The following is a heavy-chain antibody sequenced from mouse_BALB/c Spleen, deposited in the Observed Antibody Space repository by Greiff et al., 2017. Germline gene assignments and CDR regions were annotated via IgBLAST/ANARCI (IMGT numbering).Heavy chain of an antibody. Sequence: EVKLMDSGGGLVKPGGSLKLSCAASGFTFSSYAMSWVRQTPEKRLEWVATISSGGSYTYYPDSVKGRFTISRDNAKNTLYLQMSSLRSEDTAMYYCARQDYDYDGGWFAYWGQGTLVTVSA. V-gene: IGHV5-9-3*01. D-gene: IGHD2-4*01. J-gene: IGHJ3*01. CDR1: GFTFSSYA. CDR3: ARQDYDYDGGWFAY. CDR2: ISSGGSYT.